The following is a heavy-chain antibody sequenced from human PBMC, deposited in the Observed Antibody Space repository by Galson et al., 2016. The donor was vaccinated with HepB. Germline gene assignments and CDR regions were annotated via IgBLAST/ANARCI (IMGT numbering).Heavy chain of an antibody. CDR1: GLTFSKYA. V-gene: IGHV3-30-3*02. Sequence: SLRLSCAMSGLTFSKYAMQWVRQAPGKGLEWVAVISDYGTNINYADSVKGRFTISRDNSDETLFLQMHSLKTEDTATYDCSTWGFTLGIDHWGRGIQVTVSS. CDR2: ISDYGTNI. J-gene: IGHJ4*02. CDR3: STWGFTLGIDH. D-gene: IGHD3-16*01.